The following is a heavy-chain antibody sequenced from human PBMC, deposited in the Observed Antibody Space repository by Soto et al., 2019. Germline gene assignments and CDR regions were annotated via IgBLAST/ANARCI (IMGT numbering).Heavy chain of an antibody. CDR2: INYRGST. CDR3: VRGQPHRITIFEVVIRSYDYGMEV. J-gene: IGHJ6*02. D-gene: IGHD3-3*01. Sequence: SETLSLTCAVYGGSFTGYYWTWIRQTPGKGLEWIGEINYRGSTYYNPSLESRITMAVDTSKNQFSLKLSSVTAADTAVYFCVRGQPHRITIFEVVIRSYDYGMEVWGQGTTVTVPS. V-gene: IGHV4-34*01. CDR1: GGSFTGYY.